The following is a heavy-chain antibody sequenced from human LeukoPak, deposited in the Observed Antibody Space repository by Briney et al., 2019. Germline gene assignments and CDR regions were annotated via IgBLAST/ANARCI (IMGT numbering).Heavy chain of an antibody. CDR2: IIPNTGGT. J-gene: IGHJ4*02. V-gene: IGHV1-2*02. D-gene: IGHD6-19*01. CDR1: GYSFSGFY. Sequence: ASVKVSCKASGYSFSGFYMHWVRQAPGQGLVWMGWIIPNTGGTNYAQKFQGRVTMTRDTTISTAYMELSSLRSDDTAVYYCAREWLIVVTGTGHLDYWGQGTLVTVSS. CDR3: AREWLIVVTGTGHLDY.